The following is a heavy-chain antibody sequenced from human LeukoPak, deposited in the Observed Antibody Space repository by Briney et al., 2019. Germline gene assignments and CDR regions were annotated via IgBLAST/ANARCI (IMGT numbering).Heavy chain of an antibody. V-gene: IGHV4-34*01. D-gene: IGHD4-17*01. J-gene: IGHJ6*03. CDR1: GGSFSGYY. CDR3: ASVNGDPYAYYYYMDV. CDR2: INHSGST. Sequence: SETLSLTCAVYGGSFSGYYWSWIRQPPGKGLEWIGEINHSGSTNYNPSLKSRVTISVDTSKNQFSLKLSSVTAADTAVYYCASVNGDPYAYYYYMDVWGKETTVTVSS.